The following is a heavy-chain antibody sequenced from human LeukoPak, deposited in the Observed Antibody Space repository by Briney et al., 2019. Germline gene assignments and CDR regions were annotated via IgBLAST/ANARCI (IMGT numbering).Heavy chain of an antibody. Sequence: SETLSLTCTVSGGSISSSYWSWIRQPPGKGLEWIGYIYYSGSTNYNPPLKSRVTISVDTSKNQFSLKVTSVTAADTAVYYCARIRYGSNIYRYYYMDVWGKGTTVIVSS. J-gene: IGHJ6*03. CDR1: GGSISSSY. D-gene: IGHD3-10*01. CDR3: ARIRYGSNIYRYYYMDV. V-gene: IGHV4-59*01. CDR2: IYYSGST.